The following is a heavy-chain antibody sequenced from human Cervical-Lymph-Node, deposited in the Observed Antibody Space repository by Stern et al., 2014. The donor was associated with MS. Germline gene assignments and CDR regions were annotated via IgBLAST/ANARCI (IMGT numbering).Heavy chain of an antibody. CDR1: GFTFSSYS. CDR3: ARGEYYYGSEDFDY. V-gene: IGHV3-21*01. CDR2: ISSSSSYI. Sequence: VQLVESGGGLVKPGASLRLSCAAPGFTFSSYSMNWVRQAPGKGMEWASSISSSSSYIYYADSVKGRFTISRDNAKNSLYLQMNSLRAEDTAVYYCARGEYYYGSEDFDYWGQGTLVTVSS. J-gene: IGHJ4*02. D-gene: IGHD3-10*01.